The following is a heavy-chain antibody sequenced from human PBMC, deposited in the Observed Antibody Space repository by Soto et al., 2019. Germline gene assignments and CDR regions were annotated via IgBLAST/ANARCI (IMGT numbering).Heavy chain of an antibody. CDR3: ARESPYCSGGSCYFDY. V-gene: IGHV3-66*01. J-gene: IGHJ4*02. D-gene: IGHD2-15*01. CDR2: FYSGGST. CDR1: GFAVTSNY. Sequence: PGESLKISCAASGFAVTSNYLNWVRQAPGKGLEWVSVFYSGGSTFYADSVKGRFTISRDKSKNTLYLQMNSLRVEDTAVYYCARESPYCSGGSCYFDYCGQGTLVTVSS.